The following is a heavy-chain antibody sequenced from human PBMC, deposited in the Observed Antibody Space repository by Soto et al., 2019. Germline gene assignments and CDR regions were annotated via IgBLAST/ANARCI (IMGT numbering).Heavy chain of an antibody. V-gene: IGHV3-23*01. J-gene: IGHJ5*02. D-gene: IGHD3-22*01. Sequence: EVQLLESGGGLVQPGGSLRLNCAVSGFSFSNFAMHWVRPAPGKGLEWVSGFSGSGTATYYEDSVKGRLIISSDNTRTIVNPHKNRLITEDTAVYYGAKHRHPYSNGRRFDAWGQGAQVTVSS. CDR3: AKHRHPYSNGRRFDA. CDR2: FSGSGTAT. CDR1: GFSFSNFA.